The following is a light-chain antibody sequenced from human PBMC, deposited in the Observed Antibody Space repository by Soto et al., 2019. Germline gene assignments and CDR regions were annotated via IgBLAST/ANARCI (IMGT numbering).Light chain of an antibody. CDR1: SSDIGSYNL. CDR3: CSYAGSGLRV. V-gene: IGLV2-23*01. J-gene: IGLJ2*01. Sequence: QSALTPPASVSGSPGQSITISCTGTSSDIGSYNLVSWYQQHPGKAPKLMIYGGSKRPSGVSNRFSGSKSGNTVSLTISGLQAEDEADYYCCSYAGSGLRVFGGGTKLTVL. CDR2: GGS.